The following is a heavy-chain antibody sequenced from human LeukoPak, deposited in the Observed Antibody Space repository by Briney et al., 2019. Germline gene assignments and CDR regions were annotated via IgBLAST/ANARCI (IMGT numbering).Heavy chain of an antibody. V-gene: IGHV1-18*01. D-gene: IGHD3-3*01. J-gene: IGHJ5*02. Sequence: GASVKVSCKASGYTFTSYGISWVRQAPGQGLEWMGWISAYNGNTNYAQKLQGRVTMTTDTSTSTAYMELRSLRSDDTAAYYCARGPQTYYDFWSGYYPWGQGTLVTVSS. CDR1: GYTFTSYG. CDR2: ISAYNGNT. CDR3: ARGPQTYYDFWSGYYP.